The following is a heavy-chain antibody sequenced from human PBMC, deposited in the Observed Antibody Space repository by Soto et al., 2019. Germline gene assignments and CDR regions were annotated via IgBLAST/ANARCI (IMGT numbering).Heavy chain of an antibody. CDR1: GYTFTSYD. J-gene: IGHJ6*02. Sequence: EASVKVSCKASGYTFTSYDINWVRQATGQGLEWMGWMNPNSGNTGYAQKFQGRVTMTRNTSISTAYMELSSLRSEDTAVYYSSRAHLDSSSWYWDYYYAMDVWRQGTTVRVSS. V-gene: IGHV1-8*01. CDR2: MNPNSGNT. CDR3: SRAHLDSSSWYWDYYYAMDV. D-gene: IGHD6-13*01.